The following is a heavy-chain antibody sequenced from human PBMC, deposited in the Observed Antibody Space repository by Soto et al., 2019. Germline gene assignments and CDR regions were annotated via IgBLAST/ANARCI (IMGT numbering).Heavy chain of an antibody. CDR2: IDGSGRYI. J-gene: IGHJ4*02. D-gene: IGHD2-8*01. Sequence: EVHLLESGGGLVQPGGSLRLSCAASGFTFSTSAMTWVRQPPGQGLEWVSSIDGSGRYIYYTDSVKGRFTISRDNSKNILYLNMTSLIVEDTAVYYCAMVSNAGTWGGYLGQGTLVTVSS. CDR3: AMVSNAGTWGGY. CDR1: GFTFSTSA. V-gene: IGHV3-23*01.